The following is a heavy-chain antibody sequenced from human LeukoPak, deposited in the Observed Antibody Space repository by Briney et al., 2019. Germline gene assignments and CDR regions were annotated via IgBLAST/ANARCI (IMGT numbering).Heavy chain of an antibody. CDR2: ISSSSSTI. D-gene: IGHD3-3*01. CDR3: ARGSRTYYDFWSGLDAFDI. CDR1: GFTFSDYY. V-gene: IGHV3-11*04. J-gene: IGHJ3*02. Sequence: GGSLRLSCAASGFTFSDYYMSWIRQAPGKGLEWVSYISSSSSTIYYADSVKGRFTISRDNAKNSLYLQMNSLRAEDTAVYYCARGSRTYYDFWSGLDAFDIWGQGTMVTVSS.